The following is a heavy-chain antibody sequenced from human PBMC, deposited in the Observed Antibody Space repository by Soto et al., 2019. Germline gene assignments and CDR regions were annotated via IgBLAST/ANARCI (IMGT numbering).Heavy chain of an antibody. D-gene: IGHD2-15*01. V-gene: IGHV3-33*01. CDR1: GFTFGVYA. Sequence: SLRLSCAASGFTFGVYAMHWVRQAPGKGLEWVAVIYYDGSNKYYADSVKGRFAISRDNSKNTLYLQMNSLRAEDTAVYYCARAYCSGGICYYYFDYWGQGTLVTVSS. CDR2: IYYDGSNK. J-gene: IGHJ4*01. CDR3: ARAYCSGGICYYYFDY.